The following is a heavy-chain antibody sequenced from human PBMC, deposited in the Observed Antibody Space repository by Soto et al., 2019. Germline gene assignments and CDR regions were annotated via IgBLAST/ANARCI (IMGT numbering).Heavy chain of an antibody. V-gene: IGHV3-7*03. Sequence: GGSLRPSCAASGFTFSDYWMSWVRQAPGKGPEWVANIKFDGSEKQYVDSVKGRFSISRDNSRNSLFLQMNSLRAGDTAVYYCVKDGGYCSSTTCYSPRNHYFDSWGQGTLVTVSS. CDR2: IKFDGSEK. J-gene: IGHJ4*02. CDR1: GFTFSDYW. D-gene: IGHD2-2*01. CDR3: VKDGGYCSSTTCYSPRNHYFDS.